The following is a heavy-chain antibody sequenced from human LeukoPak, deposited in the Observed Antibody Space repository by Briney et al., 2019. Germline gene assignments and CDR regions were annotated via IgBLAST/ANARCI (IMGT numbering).Heavy chain of an antibody. D-gene: IGHD2-21*01. J-gene: IGHJ4*02. V-gene: IGHV4-4*07. Sequence: TSETLSLTCTVSGGSVSSYYWSWIRQPPGKGLEWIGRVHSGGTTNYNPSLAGRVTVSVDRSKNQFSLKMSSVTAADTAVYYCARTYCDTSTCYRFDSWGQGILVTVSS. CDR2: VHSGGTT. CDR3: ARTYCDTSTCYRFDS. CDR1: GGSVSSYY.